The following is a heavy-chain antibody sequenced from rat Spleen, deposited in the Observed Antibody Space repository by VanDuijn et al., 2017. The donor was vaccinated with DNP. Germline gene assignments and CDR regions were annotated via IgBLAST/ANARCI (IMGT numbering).Heavy chain of an antibody. CDR3: AIQLGVFDY. D-gene: IGHD5-1*01. Sequence: EVQLQESGPGLVKPSQSLSLTCSVTGYSITSNYWGWIRKFPGNRLEWMGYVTNAGSTDDNPSLKSRISITLDTSKNRFFLQLKSVTTEDTATYYCAIQLGVFDYWDQGVMVTVSS. V-gene: IGHV3-3*01. J-gene: IGHJ2*01. CDR1: GYSITSNY. CDR2: VTNAGST.